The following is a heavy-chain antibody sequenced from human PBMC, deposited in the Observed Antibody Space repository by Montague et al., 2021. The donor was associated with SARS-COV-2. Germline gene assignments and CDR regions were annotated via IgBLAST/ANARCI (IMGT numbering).Heavy chain of an antibody. CDR3: ARDPPAYYYYDSSGYYPY. Sequence: GSNKYYADSVKGRFTISRDNSKNTLYLQMNNLRAGDTAVYYCARDPPAYYYYDSSGYYPYWGQGTRGTVSS. V-gene: IGHV3-30-3*01. CDR2: GSNK. D-gene: IGHD3-22*01. J-gene: IGHJ4*02.